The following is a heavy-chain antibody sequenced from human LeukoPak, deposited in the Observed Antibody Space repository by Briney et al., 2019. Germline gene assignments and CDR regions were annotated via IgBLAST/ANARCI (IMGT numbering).Heavy chain of an antibody. D-gene: IGHD3-22*01. CDR1: GGSFSGYY. Sequence: PSETLSLTCAVYGGSFSGYYWSWIRQPPGKGLEWIGEINHSGSTNYNPSLKSRVTISVDTSKNQFSLKLSSVTAADTAVYYCARDRYYYDSSGYYFDAFDIWGQGTMVTVSS. CDR3: ARDRYYYDSSGYYFDAFDI. V-gene: IGHV4-34*01. J-gene: IGHJ3*02. CDR2: INHSGST.